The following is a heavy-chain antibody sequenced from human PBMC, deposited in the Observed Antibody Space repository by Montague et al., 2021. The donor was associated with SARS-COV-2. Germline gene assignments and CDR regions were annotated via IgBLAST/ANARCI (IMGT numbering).Heavy chain of an antibody. Sequence: SLRLSCAASGFTFINSPMSWVRQAPGKGLEWVSNIYGGETNTFFADSVKGRFSMSRDNTGNTVSLQMNNLRADDTAIYYCAKVLYYDNSGGVFDSWGQGALVTVSS. CDR2: IYGGETNT. V-gene: IGHV3-23*03. J-gene: IGHJ4*02. CDR3: AKVLYYDNSGGVFDS. D-gene: IGHD3-22*01. CDR1: GFTFINSP.